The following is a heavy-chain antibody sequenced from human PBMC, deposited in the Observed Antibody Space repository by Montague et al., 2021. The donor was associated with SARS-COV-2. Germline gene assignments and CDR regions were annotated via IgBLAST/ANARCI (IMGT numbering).Heavy chain of an antibody. J-gene: IGHJ6*02. V-gene: IGHV3-74*01. CDR2: INSAGSST. Sequence: SLRLSCAASVFTFSSYWMHWVRQAPGKGLVWVSRINSAGSSTSYADSAKGRFTISRDNAKNTLYLQMNSLSAEDTAVYYCSRGLRYFDLLAYYGMDVWGQGTTVTVSS. CDR3: SRGLRYFDLLAYYGMDV. CDR1: VFTFSSYW. D-gene: IGHD3-9*01.